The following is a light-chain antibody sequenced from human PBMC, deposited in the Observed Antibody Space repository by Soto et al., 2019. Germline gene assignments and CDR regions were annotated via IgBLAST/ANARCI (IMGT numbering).Light chain of an antibody. CDR2: VAS. Sequence: EIVMTQSPATLSVSPGERATLSCRASQSVSSNVAWYQQKAGQTPKLLIYVASTRATGIPARFSGSGSGTEFTLTISSLQSEDFAVYYCQQYNVWPLTFGGGTKVEFK. CDR3: QQYNVWPLT. J-gene: IGKJ4*01. V-gene: IGKV3-15*01. CDR1: QSVSSN.